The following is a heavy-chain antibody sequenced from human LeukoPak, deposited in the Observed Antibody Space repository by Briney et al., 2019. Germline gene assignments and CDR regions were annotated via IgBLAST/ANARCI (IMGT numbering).Heavy chain of an antibody. D-gene: IGHD2-2*01. V-gene: IGHV1-46*03. CDR1: GYTFTSYY. J-gene: IGHJ4*02. Sequence: ASVKVSCKAPGYTFTSYYMHWVRQAPGQGLEWMGIINPSGGSTSYAQKFQGRVTMTRDTSTSTVYMELSSLRSEDTAVYYCARGLGYCSSTSRYAFDYWGQGTLVTVSS. CDR2: INPSGGST. CDR3: ARGLGYCSSTSRYAFDY.